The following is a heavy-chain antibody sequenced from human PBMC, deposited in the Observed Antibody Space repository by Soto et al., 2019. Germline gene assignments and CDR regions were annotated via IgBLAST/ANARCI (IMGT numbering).Heavy chain of an antibody. CDR3: ASAPNYDFWTAYSY. CDR1: GFTFSDYA. D-gene: IGHD3-3*01. Sequence: PGGSLRLSCAASGFTFSDYAMSWVRQAPGKELEWVSGISGSGGDTYYGNSVKGRFTISRDNSKNTLYLQMNSLRAEDTAVYYCASAPNYDFWTAYSYWGQGTLVTVSS. V-gene: IGHV3-23*01. CDR2: ISGSGGDT. J-gene: IGHJ4*02.